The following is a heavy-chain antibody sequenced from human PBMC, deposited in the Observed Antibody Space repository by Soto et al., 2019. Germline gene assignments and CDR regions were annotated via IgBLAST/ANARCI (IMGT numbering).Heavy chain of an antibody. CDR2: ISSSSSTI. D-gene: IGHD3-9*01. CDR3: AREPLRYFDWSYYVTDY. Sequence: GGSLRLSCAASGFTFSSYSMNWVRQAPGKGLEWVSYISSSSSTIYYADSVKGRFTISRDNAKNSLYLQMNSLRAEDTAVYYCAREPLRYFDWSYYVTDYWGQGTLVTVSS. J-gene: IGHJ4*02. V-gene: IGHV3-48*01. CDR1: GFTFSSYS.